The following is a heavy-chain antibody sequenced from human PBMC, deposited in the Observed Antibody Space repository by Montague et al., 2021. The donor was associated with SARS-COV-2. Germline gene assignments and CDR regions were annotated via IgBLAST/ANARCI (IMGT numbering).Heavy chain of an antibody. CDR1: GGSISGHY. V-gene: IGHV4-59*11. CDR3: AREFRIELWQTNWYFGL. D-gene: IGHD3-16*01. J-gene: IGHJ2*01. CDR2: FDHSGDT. Sequence: ETLSLTCSVSGGSISGHYWSWIRQPPGKGLEWIGNFDHSGDTKYNPSLKSRATISVDTSKNQFALRLHSVTAADTAVYYCAREFRIELWQTNWYFGLWGRGTPVTASS.